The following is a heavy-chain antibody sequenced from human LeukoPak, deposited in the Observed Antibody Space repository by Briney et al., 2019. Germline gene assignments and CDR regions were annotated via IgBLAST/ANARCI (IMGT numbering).Heavy chain of an antibody. CDR3: ARTLLRSRRVDY. J-gene: IGHJ4*02. D-gene: IGHD2-15*01. CDR1: GYSFTSYW. Sequence: GESLKISCKGSGYSFTSYWIGWVRQMTGKGREWEGIIYPGDSDTRYSPSFQGQVTISADKSISTAYLQWSSLKASDTAMYYCARTLLRSRRVDYWGQGTLVTVSS. V-gene: IGHV5-51*01. CDR2: IYPGDSDT.